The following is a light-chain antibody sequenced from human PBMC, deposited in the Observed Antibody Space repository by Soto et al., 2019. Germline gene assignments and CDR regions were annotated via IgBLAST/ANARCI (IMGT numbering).Light chain of an antibody. CDR1: QNIRNH. Sequence: MSQSPAPLSVSPGERFPSSCRASQNIRNHMPRILQKPDQPPRLLICDAIMRASDVPATFCGSWSGTEFTLTINSLQPEDFAAYYCQQYDAWPLTFGGGTKVDIK. J-gene: IGKJ4*01. CDR2: DAI. V-gene: IGKV3-15*01. CDR3: QQYDAWPLT.